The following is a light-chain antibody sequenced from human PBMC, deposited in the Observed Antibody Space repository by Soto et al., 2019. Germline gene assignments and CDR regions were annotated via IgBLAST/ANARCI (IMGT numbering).Light chain of an antibody. Sequence: DIQMTQSPSSLSASLGDRVTITCRASQSIGKHLNWYQQKPGKAPKFLIYAASNLQSGVPSRFSGSGSGTDFTLTVNSLQPEEFATYYCQQGYTSAITFGQGTRLEI. CDR3: QQGYTSAIT. V-gene: IGKV1-39*01. CDR1: QSIGKH. J-gene: IGKJ5*01. CDR2: AAS.